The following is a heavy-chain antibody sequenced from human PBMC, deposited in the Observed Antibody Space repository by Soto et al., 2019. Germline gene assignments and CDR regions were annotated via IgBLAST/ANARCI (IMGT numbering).Heavy chain of an antibody. D-gene: IGHD2-15*01. Sequence: QLQLQESGPGLVKPSETLSLTCTVSGGSFSSSSYYWGWIRQPPGKGLEWIGSIYYSGSTYYNPSLKSRVTISVDTSKNQFSLKLSSVTAADTAVYYCARQLGYCSGGSCYGWFDPWGQGTLVTVSS. CDR3: ARQLGYCSGGSCYGWFDP. V-gene: IGHV4-39*01. CDR2: IYYSGST. J-gene: IGHJ5*02. CDR1: GGSFSSSSYY.